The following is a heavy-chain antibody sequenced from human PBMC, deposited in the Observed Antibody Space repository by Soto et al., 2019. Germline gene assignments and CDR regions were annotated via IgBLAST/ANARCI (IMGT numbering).Heavy chain of an antibody. J-gene: IGHJ6*03. V-gene: IGHV1-8*01. D-gene: IGHD6-13*01. CDR1: GYTFTSYD. CDR3: ARTAIAAAGTLGYYYYYMDV. Sequence: GASVKVSCKASGYTFTSYDINWVRQATGQGLEWMGWMNPNSGNTGYAQKFQGRVTMTRNTSTSTAYMELSSLRSEDTAVYYCARTAIAAAGTLGYYYYYMDVWGKGTTVTVSS. CDR2: MNPNSGNT.